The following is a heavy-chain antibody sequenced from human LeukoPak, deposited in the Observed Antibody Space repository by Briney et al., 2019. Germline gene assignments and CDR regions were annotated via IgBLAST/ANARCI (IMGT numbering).Heavy chain of an antibody. D-gene: IGHD3-10*01. CDR1: GFTFDDYA. CDR2: ISWNSGSI. Sequence: GGSLRLSCAASGFTFDDYAMHWVRQASGKGLEWVSGISWNSGSIGYADSVKGRFTISRDNAKNSLYLQMNSLRAEDTALYYCAKELWFGESQWGQGTLVTVSS. CDR3: AKELWFGESQ. J-gene: IGHJ4*02. V-gene: IGHV3-9*01.